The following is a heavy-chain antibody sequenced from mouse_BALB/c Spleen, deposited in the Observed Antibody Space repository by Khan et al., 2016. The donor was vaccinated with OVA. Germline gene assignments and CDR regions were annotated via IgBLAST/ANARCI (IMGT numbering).Heavy chain of an antibody. CDR1: GYIFTSYW. V-gene: IGHV1S132*01. CDR2: IYPGTDNT. Sequence: QMQLEESGAELVRPGASVKLSCKTSGYIFTSYWIHWVKQRSGQGLEWIARIYPGTDNTYYNEKLKDKATVTADKSSSTAYMQLSSLESEDSAVYFCARDEALYYFDYWGQGTTLTVSS. D-gene: IGHD3-2*02. CDR3: ARDEALYYFDY. J-gene: IGHJ2*01.